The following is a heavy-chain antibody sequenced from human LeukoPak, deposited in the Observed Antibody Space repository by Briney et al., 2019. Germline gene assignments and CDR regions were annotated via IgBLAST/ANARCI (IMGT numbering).Heavy chain of an antibody. D-gene: IGHD1-1*01. Sequence: GGTLRLSCAASGFTFSSYGMSWVRQAPGKGLEWVSAISGSGGSTYYADSVKGRFTISRDNSKNTLYLQMNSLRAEDTAVYYCARDSRKFRNDNWFDPWGQGTLVTVSS. CDR3: ARDSRKFRNDNWFDP. CDR2: ISGSGGST. V-gene: IGHV3-23*01. J-gene: IGHJ5*02. CDR1: GFTFSSYG.